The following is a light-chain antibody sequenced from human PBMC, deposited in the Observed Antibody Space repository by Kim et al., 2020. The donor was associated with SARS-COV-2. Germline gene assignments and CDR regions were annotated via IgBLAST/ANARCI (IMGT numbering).Light chain of an antibody. CDR1: QDISSA. V-gene: IGKV1-13*02. CDR3: QQFSTYPWT. CDR2: DAS. Sequence: ASVGDGVTSTCLASQDISSAVAWFQQKPGKPPNLLISDASNLQSGVPSRFGGSGSGTDFTLTISGLQPEDFATYYCQQFSTYPWTFGQGTKVDIK. J-gene: IGKJ1*01.